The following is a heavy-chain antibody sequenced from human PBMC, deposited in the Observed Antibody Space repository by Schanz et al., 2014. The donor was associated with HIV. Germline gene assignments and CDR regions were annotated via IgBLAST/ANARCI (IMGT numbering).Heavy chain of an antibody. V-gene: IGHV3-7*01. CDR1: GFRFRSYW. Sequence: ESGGSLVQPGGSLRLSCAASGFRFRSYWMSWVRQAPGKGLEWVAKIKEDGIEKYYVDSVKGRFTISRDNAKNSLYLNMYSLRAEDTAVYFCAKSNGGDTAVVQYYFDYWGQGTLVSVSS. J-gene: IGHJ4*02. CDR2: IKEDGIEK. CDR3: AKSNGGDTAVVQYYFDY. D-gene: IGHD5-18*01.